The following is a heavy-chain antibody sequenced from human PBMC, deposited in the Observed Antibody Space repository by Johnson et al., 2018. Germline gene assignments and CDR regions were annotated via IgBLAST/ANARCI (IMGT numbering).Heavy chain of an antibody. J-gene: IGHJ3*02. CDR1: GFIFSDYY. CDR3: ARSARLGYCTNGVCYTWAFDI. D-gene: IGHD2-8*01. CDR2: ISTSGSTI. Sequence: VQLLESGGGLVKPGGSLRLSCAASGFIFSDYYINWIRQAPGKGLEWVSYISTSGSTIYYADSVKGRFPISRDNPKNSLFLQMNSLRAEDTAVYYCARSARLGYCTNGVCYTWAFDIWGQGTMVTVSS. V-gene: IGHV3-11*01.